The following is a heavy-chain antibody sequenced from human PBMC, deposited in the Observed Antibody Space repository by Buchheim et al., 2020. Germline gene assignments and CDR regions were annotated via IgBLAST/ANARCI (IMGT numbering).Heavy chain of an antibody. CDR1: GFTVSSNY. V-gene: IGHV3-66*01. CDR3: AREMTTVTRHGMDV. J-gene: IGHJ6*02. D-gene: IGHD4-11*01. Sequence: EVQLVESGGGLVQPGGSLRLSCAASGFTVSSNYMSWVRQAPGKGLEWVSVIYSGGSTYYADSVKGRFTISRDNSKNTLYLQMNSLRAEDTAVYYCAREMTTVTRHGMDVWGQGTT. CDR2: IYSGGST.